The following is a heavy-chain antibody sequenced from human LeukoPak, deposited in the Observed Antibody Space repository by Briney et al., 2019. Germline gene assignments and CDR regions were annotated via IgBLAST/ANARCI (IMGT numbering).Heavy chain of an antibody. J-gene: IGHJ4*02. CDR2: IYTSGST. Sequence: PSETLSLTCTVSGGSISSYYWSWIRQPAGKGLEWIGRIYTSGSTNYNPSLKSRVTISVDTSKNQFSLKLSSVTAADTAVYYCARGRHTYYYGSGSYYGFDYWGQGTLVTVSS. CDR3: ARGRHTYYYGSGSYYGFDY. V-gene: IGHV4-4*07. D-gene: IGHD3-10*01. CDR1: GGSISSYY.